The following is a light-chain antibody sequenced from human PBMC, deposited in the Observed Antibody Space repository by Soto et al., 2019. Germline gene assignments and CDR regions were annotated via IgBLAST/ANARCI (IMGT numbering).Light chain of an antibody. CDR3: QQYNSSSGLT. Sequence: DIQMTQSPSTLSASVGDRVTITCRASQSISSWLAWYQQKPGKAPKLLIYKASSLESGVPSRFSGSGSGTEFTLTLSSLQPDDFATYYCQQYNSSSGLTFGGGTKVEIK. CDR2: KAS. V-gene: IGKV1-5*03. J-gene: IGKJ4*01. CDR1: QSISSW.